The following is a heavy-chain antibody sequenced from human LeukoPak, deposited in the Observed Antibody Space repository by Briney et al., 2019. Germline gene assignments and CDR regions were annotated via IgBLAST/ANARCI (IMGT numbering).Heavy chain of an antibody. J-gene: IGHJ4*02. CDR2: ISWNSGSI. CDR1: GFTFDDYA. D-gene: IGHD4-17*01. CDR3: AKDMAVTMSDY. Sequence: PGGSLRLSCAASGFTFDDYAMHWVRQAPGKGLEWVSGISWNSGSIGYADSVKGRFTISRDNAKNSLYLQMNSLRTEDTALYYCAKDMAVTMSDYWGQGTLVTVSS. V-gene: IGHV3-9*01.